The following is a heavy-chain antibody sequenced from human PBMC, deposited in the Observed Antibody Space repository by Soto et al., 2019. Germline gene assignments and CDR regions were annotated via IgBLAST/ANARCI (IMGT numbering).Heavy chain of an antibody. Sequence: GGSVRLSCAASGFTFSSYAMHWVRQAPGKGLEWVAVISYDGSNKYYADSVKGRFTISRDNSKNTLYLQMNSLRAEDTAVYYCARDLGSSGYYYYYYGMDVWGQGTTVTVSS. V-gene: IGHV3-30-3*01. CDR1: GFTFSSYA. CDR3: ARDLGSSGYYYYYYGMDV. CDR2: ISYDGSNK. J-gene: IGHJ6*02. D-gene: IGHD3-22*01.